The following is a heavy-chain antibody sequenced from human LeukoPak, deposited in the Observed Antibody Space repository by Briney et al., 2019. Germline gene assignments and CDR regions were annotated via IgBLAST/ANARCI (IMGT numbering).Heavy chain of an antibody. CDR1: SGSFSDYY. Sequence: SETLSLTCAVYSGSFSDYYWGWIRQPPGRGLEWIGNIYYRGNTFYSPSLKSRVTVSVDTSKNQFSLKLNSVTAADTAIYYCARQSTIAAAKIDPWGQGSLVTVSS. CDR2: IYYRGNT. CDR3: ARQSTIAAAKIDP. J-gene: IGHJ5*02. V-gene: IGHV4-34*01. D-gene: IGHD6-25*01.